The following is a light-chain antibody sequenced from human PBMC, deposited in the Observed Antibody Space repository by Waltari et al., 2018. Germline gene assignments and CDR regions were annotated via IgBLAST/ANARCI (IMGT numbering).Light chain of an antibody. CDR1: SLSSYH. CDR2: DQN. J-gene: IGLJ2*01. V-gene: IGLV3-19*01. CDR3: HSRDASGVGGA. Sequence: TQDPAVSVAVGQTVRITCQVDSLSSYHASWYQQRPGQAPKLLIYDQNNRPSGVPGRFSGSSSDNTASLTITGAQAEDEAYYYCHSRDASGVGGAFGGGTKLTVL.